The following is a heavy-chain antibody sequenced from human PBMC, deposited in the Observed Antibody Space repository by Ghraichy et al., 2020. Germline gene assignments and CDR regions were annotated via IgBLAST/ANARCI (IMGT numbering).Heavy chain of an antibody. CDR2: MTQSGNEQ. CDR1: GFNFAASW. V-gene: IGHV3-7*03. D-gene: IGHD5-24*01. Sequence: GESLNISCAASGFNFAASWLNWVRQAPGKGLEWVAGMTQSGNEQYYVDSVKGRFKISRDNAKHSLYLQMNSRRVEDTAVFFCARDRAYKFFDYWGQGILVTGSS. CDR3: ARDRAYKFFDY. J-gene: IGHJ4*02.